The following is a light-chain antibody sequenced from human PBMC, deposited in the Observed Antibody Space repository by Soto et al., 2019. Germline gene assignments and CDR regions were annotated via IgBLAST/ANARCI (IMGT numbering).Light chain of an antibody. CDR1: QSISSDD. V-gene: IGKV3-20*01. J-gene: IGKJ4*01. Sequence: EIVLTQSPGTLSLSPGERATLSCRASQSISSDDLAWYQQKPGHAPRLLIHGASPGAPGIPDRFSGSGSATDYTLTIVRLEPEDFAVYYCQYYGGSPTFGGGTRVEIK. CDR3: QYYGGSPT. CDR2: GAS.